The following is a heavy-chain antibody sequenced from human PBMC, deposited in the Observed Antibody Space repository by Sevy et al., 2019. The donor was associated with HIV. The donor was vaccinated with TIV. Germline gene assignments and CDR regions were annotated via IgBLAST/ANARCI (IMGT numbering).Heavy chain of an antibody. D-gene: IGHD5-12*01. CDR1: GGSISSYY. J-gene: IGHJ5*02. Sequence: SETLSLTCTVSGGSISSYYWSWIRQPPGRGLEYTGYIYYTGSTNYNPSLKSRVTISVDTSKNQFSLNLKSVTAADTAVYYCARAPPVRSGDDSLNWFAPWGQGTLVTVSS. V-gene: IGHV4-59*01. CDR3: ARAPPVRSGDDSLNWFAP. CDR2: IYYTGST.